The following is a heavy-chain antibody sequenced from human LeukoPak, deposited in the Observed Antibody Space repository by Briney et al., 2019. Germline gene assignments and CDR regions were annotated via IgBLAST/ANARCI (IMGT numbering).Heavy chain of an antibody. D-gene: IGHD1-26*01. CDR3: ATDPGIVGATHHDAFDI. Sequence: ASVKVSCKASGYTFIDYYMHWVQQAPGKGLEWMGLVDPEDGETIYAEKFQGRVTITADTSTDTAYMELSSLRSEDTAVYYCATDPGIVGATHHDAFDIWGQGTMVTVSS. J-gene: IGHJ3*02. V-gene: IGHV1-69-2*01. CDR1: GYTFIDYY. CDR2: VDPEDGET.